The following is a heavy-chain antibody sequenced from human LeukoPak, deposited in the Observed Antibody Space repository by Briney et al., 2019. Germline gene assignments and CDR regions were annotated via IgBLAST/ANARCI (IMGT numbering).Heavy chain of an antibody. D-gene: IGHD3-16*01. V-gene: IGHV1-69*13. CDR3: ARDGMITFGGVTSPGAFDI. J-gene: IGHJ3*02. Sequence: SVKVSCKASGGTFSSYAISWVRQAPGQGLEWMGGIIPIFGTANYAQKFQGRVTITADESTSTAYMELSSLRSEDTAVYYCARDGMITFGGVTSPGAFDIWGQGTMVTVSS. CDR2: IIPIFGTA. CDR1: GGTFSSYA.